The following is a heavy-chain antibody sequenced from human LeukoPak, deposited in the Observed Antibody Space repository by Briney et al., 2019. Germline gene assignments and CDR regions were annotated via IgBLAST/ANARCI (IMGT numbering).Heavy chain of an antibody. D-gene: IGHD3-22*01. Sequence: GGSLRLSCAASGFTFSSYAMSWVRQAPGKGLEWVSAISGSGGSTYYADSVKGRFTISRDNSKNTLYLQMNSLRAEDTAVYYCARGIEVGSGYMDVWGKGTTVTISS. CDR1: GFTFSSYA. J-gene: IGHJ6*03. CDR3: ARGIEVGSGYMDV. CDR2: ISGSGGST. V-gene: IGHV3-23*01.